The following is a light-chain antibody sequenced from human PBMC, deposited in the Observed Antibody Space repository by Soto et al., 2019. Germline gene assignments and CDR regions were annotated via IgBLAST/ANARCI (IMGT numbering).Light chain of an antibody. J-gene: IGKJ5*01. Sequence: EIVLTQAPATLSVSTGERATLSCRASQSVSSYLAWYQHKPGQAPRLLIYDTSNRATGIPARFSGSGSGTDLTLTISSLEPEDFAVYYCHQRQYWPPITFGQGTRLEIK. CDR2: DTS. CDR3: HQRQYWPPIT. CDR1: QSVSSY. V-gene: IGKV3-11*01.